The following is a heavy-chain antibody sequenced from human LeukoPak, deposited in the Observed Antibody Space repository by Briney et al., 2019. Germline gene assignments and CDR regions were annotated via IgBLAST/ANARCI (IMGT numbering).Heavy chain of an antibody. J-gene: IGHJ3*01. Sequence: SGGSLRLSCAASGFTFSSYAMSWVRQAPGKGLEWVSAISGSGGSTYYADSVKGRFTIPRDNVKNSLFFQMNSLRAEDTAVYYCACSGRGPFDAWGQGTMVTVSS. D-gene: IGHD6-19*01. V-gene: IGHV3-23*01. CDR1: GFTFSSYA. CDR2: ISGSGGST. CDR3: ACSGRGPFDA.